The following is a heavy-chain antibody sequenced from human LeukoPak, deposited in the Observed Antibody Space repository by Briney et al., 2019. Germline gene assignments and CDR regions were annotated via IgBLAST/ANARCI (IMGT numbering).Heavy chain of an antibody. CDR3: ASLITVGDPDYYGSGSMNV. V-gene: IGHV4-34*01. CDR2: INHSGST. D-gene: IGHD3-10*01. Sequence: SETLSLTCAVYGGSFSGYYWSWIRQPPGKGLEWIGEINHSGSTNYNPSLKSRATISVDTSKNQFSLKLSSVTAADTAVYYCASLITVGDPDYYGSGSMNVWGQGTTVTVS. CDR1: GGSFSGYY. J-gene: IGHJ6*02.